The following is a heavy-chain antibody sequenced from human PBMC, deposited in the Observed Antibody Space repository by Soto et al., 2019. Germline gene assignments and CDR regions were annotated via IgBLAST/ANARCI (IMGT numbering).Heavy chain of an antibody. Sequence: LSLTCTVYSGSFKSGIYSWSWIRQPPGKGLEWIGYVYNTGRTSYNPPLKSRVSISMDTYKNQFSLNLDSVTAADTAVYFCARDFAYFYXWGQGTLFTVSX. V-gene: IGHV4-61*01. CDR1: SGSFKSGIYS. D-gene: IGHD3-3*01. CDR3: ARDFAYFYX. J-gene: IGHJ4*02. CDR2: VYNTGRT.